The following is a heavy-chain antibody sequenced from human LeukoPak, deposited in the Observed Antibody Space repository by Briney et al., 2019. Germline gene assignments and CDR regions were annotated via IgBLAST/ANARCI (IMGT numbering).Heavy chain of an antibody. CDR2: IHSSGNS. CDR1: GGSISGSDLY. Sequence: SETLSLTCTVSGGSISGSDLYWGWIRQLPGKGPEWIGNIHSSGNSFCNPSLKSRVTISVDTSNNQFSLRLSSVTAADTAVYYCEKDSHLDVWGQGTTVTVSS. CDR3: EKDSHLDV. D-gene: IGHD2-15*01. V-gene: IGHV4-39*01. J-gene: IGHJ6*02.